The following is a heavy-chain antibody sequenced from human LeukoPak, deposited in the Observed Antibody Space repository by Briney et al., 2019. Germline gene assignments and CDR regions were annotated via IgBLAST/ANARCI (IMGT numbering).Heavy chain of an antibody. D-gene: IGHD4-23*01. V-gene: IGHV4-59*01. CDR2: VYNSGT. CDR1: AGSITNFC. CDR3: ARNYGGKFDC. J-gene: IGHJ4*02. Sequence: SQTMSPTSPVAAGSITNFCCSWIRPPPGKGVEWIGYVYNSGTSYNPSLKSRVTISMDTSKNQFSLNLNSVTAADTALYYCARNYGGKFDCWGQGTLVTVSS.